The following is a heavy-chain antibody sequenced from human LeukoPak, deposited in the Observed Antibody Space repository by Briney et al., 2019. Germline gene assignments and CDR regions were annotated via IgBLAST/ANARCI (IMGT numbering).Heavy chain of an antibody. Sequence: GGFLRLSCAASGFTFSSYSMNWVRQAPGKGLEWVSYISSSSSTIYYADSVKGRFTISRDNAKNSLYLQMNSLRDEDTAVYYCARDLGCSGGSCYSGAFDIWGQGTMVTVSS. CDR3: ARDLGCSGGSCYSGAFDI. CDR2: ISSSSSTI. V-gene: IGHV3-48*02. J-gene: IGHJ3*02. D-gene: IGHD2-15*01. CDR1: GFTFSSYS.